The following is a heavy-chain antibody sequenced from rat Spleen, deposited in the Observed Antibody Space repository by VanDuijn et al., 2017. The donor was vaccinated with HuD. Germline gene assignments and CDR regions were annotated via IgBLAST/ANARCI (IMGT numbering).Heavy chain of an antibody. V-gene: IGHV5-7*01. Sequence: EVQLVESDGGLVQPGRSLKLSCAASGFTFSDYYMAWVRQAPKKGLEWVATILYDDTNTYYRDSVKGRFIISRDNAKNSLYLQMDSLRSEDTATYYCARQRTLYYFDYWGQGVMVPVSS. CDR2: ILYDDTNT. D-gene: IGHD3-1*01. CDR1: GFTFSDYY. CDR3: ARQRTLYYFDY. J-gene: IGHJ2*01.